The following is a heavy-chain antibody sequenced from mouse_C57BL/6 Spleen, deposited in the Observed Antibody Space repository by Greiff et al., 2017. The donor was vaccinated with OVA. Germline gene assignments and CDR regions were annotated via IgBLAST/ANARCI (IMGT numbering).Heavy chain of an antibody. V-gene: IGHV3-6*01. D-gene: IGHD2-14*01. Sequence: EVQLVESGPGLVKPSQSLSLTCSVTGYSITSGYYWNWIRQFPGNKLEWMGYISYDGSNNYNPSLKNRISITRDTSKNQFFLKLNSVTTEDTATYYCARVEGIGTYWYFDVWGTGTTVTVSS. CDR3: ARVEGIGTYWYFDV. J-gene: IGHJ1*03. CDR1: GYSITSGYY. CDR2: ISYDGSN.